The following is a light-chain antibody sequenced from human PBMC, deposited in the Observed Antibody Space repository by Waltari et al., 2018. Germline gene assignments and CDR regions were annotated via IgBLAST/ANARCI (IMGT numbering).Light chain of an antibody. J-gene: IGLJ2*01. CDR3: SSYTSRSTLV. Sequence: QSALTQPASVSGSPGQSITNSCTGTSSDIGAYNYVSWYQQHPGKAPKLIIYDVSNRPSGVSNRFSGSKSGNTASLAISGLQAEDEAEYYCSSYTSRSTLVFGGGTKLTVL. CDR2: DVS. V-gene: IGLV2-14*03. CDR1: SSDIGAYNY.